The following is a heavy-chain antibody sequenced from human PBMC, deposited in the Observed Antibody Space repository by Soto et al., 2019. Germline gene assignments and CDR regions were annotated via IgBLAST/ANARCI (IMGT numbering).Heavy chain of an antibody. CDR1: GFTFSSYG. CDR3: ARAHRGDYGSGNDY. CDR2: IWYDGSNT. Sequence: QVQLVESGGGVVQPGRSLRLSCAASGFTFSSYGMHWVRQAPGKGLEWVAVIWYDGSNTYYADSVKCRFTISRDNSKNTLYLQMNSLRADDTAVYDCARAHRGDYGSGNDYWGQGTLVTVSS. J-gene: IGHJ4*02. V-gene: IGHV3-33*01. D-gene: IGHD3-10*01.